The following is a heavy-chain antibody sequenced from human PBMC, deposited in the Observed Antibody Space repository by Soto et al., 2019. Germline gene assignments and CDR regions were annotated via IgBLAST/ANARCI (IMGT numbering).Heavy chain of an antibody. CDR3: ARCIQEDYYYGMDV. J-gene: IGHJ6*02. D-gene: IGHD5-18*01. CDR2: ISADNINP. CDR1: GYTFYSHS. V-gene: IGHV1-18*01. Sequence: QAQLVQSGAEVKKPGASVKVSCKASGYTFYSHSISWVRQAPGQGLEWMGRISADNINPKYAQKFRGRVTMTTDTSTSTVYMELRNLRSDDTAVYYCARCIQEDYYYGMDVWGQGTTVTVSS.